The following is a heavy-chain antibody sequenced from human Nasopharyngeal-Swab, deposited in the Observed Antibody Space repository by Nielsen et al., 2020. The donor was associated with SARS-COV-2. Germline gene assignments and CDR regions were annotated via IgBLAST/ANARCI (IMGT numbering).Heavy chain of an antibody. Sequence: GSLRLSCAVSGGSISSSNWWSWVRQPPGKGLEWIGEIYHSGSTNYNPSLKSRVTISVDKSRNQFSLKLSSVTAADTAVYYCASRYCSSTSCPNWFDPWGQGTLVTVSS. J-gene: IGHJ5*02. D-gene: IGHD2-2*01. V-gene: IGHV4-4*02. CDR3: ASRYCSSTSCPNWFDP. CDR1: GGSISSSNW. CDR2: IYHSGST.